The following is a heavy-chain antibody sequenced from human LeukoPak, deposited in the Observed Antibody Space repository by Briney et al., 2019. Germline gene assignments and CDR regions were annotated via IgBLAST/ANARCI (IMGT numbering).Heavy chain of an antibody. D-gene: IGHD3-9*01. CDR2: INPNSGGT. CDR3: AREGRDILTGNYYYYMDV. CDR1: GYTFTGYY. J-gene: IGHJ6*03. V-gene: IGHV1-2*02. Sequence: ASVKVSCKASGYTFTGYYMHWVRQAPRQGLEWMGWINPNSGGTNYAQKLQARITMTGDTSISTAYMELSRLRSDDTAVYYCAREGRDILTGNYYYYMDVWGKGTTVTVSS.